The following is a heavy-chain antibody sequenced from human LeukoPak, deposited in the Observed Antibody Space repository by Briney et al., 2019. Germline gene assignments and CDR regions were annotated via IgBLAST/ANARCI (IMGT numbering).Heavy chain of an antibody. CDR2: VAYGGDT. CDR3: ARVKDCSSTSCYSLVYYYYMDV. Sequence: SETLSLTCTVSGASITNSRYYWGWLRQPPGKGLEWIGNVAYGGDTYYSPSLRSRITISEDTSNNQFSLKLSSVTAADTAVYYCARVKDCSSTSCYSLVYYYYMDVWGKGTTVTVSS. V-gene: IGHV4-39*01. D-gene: IGHD2-2*02. CDR1: GASITNSRYY. J-gene: IGHJ6*03.